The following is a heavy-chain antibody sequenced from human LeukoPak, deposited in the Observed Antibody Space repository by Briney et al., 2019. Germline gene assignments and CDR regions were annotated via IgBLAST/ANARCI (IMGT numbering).Heavy chain of an antibody. D-gene: IGHD6-19*01. CDR1: GGTFSSYA. V-gene: IGHV1-69*05. CDR2: ITPIFGTA. Sequence: ASVKVSCKASGGTFSSYAISWVRQAPGQGLEWMGGITPIFGTANYAQKFQGRVTITTDESTSTAYMELSSLRSEDTAVYYCARVRNSSGLGAFDIWGQGTMVTVSS. J-gene: IGHJ3*02. CDR3: ARVRNSSGLGAFDI.